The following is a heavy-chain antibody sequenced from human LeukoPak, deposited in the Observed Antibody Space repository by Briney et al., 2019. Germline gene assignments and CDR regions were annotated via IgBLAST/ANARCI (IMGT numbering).Heavy chain of an antibody. CDR3: ARDYDSSGYRNAFDI. D-gene: IGHD3-22*01. CDR1: GFTFSSYS. V-gene: IGHV3-21*01. Sequence: GGSLRLSCAASGFTFSSYSMNWVRQAPGKGLEWVSSISSSSSYIYYADSVKGRFTISRDNAKNSLYLLMNSLRAEDTAVYYCARDYDSSGYRNAFDIWGQGTMVTVSS. CDR2: ISSSSSYI. J-gene: IGHJ3*02.